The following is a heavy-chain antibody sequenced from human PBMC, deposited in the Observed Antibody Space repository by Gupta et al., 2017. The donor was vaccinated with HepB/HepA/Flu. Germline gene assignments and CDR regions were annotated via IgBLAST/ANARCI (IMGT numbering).Heavy chain of an antibody. J-gene: IGHJ4*02. CDR1: GFTFSSYV. D-gene: IGHD1-26*01. V-gene: IGHV3-30-3*01. Sequence: QVQLVESGGGVVQPGRSLRLSCAASGFTFSSYVMHWVRQAPGKGLEWVAVISYDGSNKYYADSVKGRFTISRDNSKNTLYLQMNSLRAEDTAVYYCARDVRQVGARAPADYWGQGTLVTVSS. CDR2: ISYDGSNK. CDR3: ARDVRQVGARAPADY.